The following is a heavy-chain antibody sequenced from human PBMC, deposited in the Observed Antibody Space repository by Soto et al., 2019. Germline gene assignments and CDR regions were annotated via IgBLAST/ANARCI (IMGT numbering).Heavy chain of an antibody. V-gene: IGHV1-8*01. Sequence: QVQLVQSGAEVKQPGASVKVSCKASGYTFTSYDIIWVRQATGQGLEWMGWMNPNSGNTGYAQKFQGRVTMTRNTSISTAYMELSSLRSEDTAVYYCARERTGTTSMDVWGQGTTVTVSS. D-gene: IGHD1-1*01. CDR1: GYTFTSYD. J-gene: IGHJ6*02. CDR2: MNPNSGNT. CDR3: ARERTGTTSMDV.